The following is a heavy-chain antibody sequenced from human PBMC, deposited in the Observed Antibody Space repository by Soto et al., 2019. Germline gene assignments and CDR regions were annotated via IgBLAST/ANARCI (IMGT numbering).Heavy chain of an antibody. Sequence: ASVKVSCKASGFTFTGYYMHWVRQAPGQGLEWMGWINPNSGGTNYAQKFQGWVTMTRDTSISTAYMELSRLRSDDTAVYYCARGLYSSSAGDWFDPWGQGTLVTVSS. CDR2: INPNSGGT. CDR3: ARGLYSSSAGDWFDP. D-gene: IGHD6-6*01. CDR1: GFTFTGYY. J-gene: IGHJ5*02. V-gene: IGHV1-2*04.